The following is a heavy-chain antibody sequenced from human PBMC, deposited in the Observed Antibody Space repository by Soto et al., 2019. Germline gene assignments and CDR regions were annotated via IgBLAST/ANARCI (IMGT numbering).Heavy chain of an antibody. J-gene: IGHJ4*02. Sequence: KPSETLSLTCTVSGGSISSGDYYWSWIRQPPGKGLEWIGYIYYSGSTYYNPSLKSRVTISVDTSKNQFSLKLSSVTAADTAVYYCARDLLPAAIPIDWGQGTLVTVSS. V-gene: IGHV4-30-4*01. CDR3: ARDLLPAAIPID. CDR2: IYYSGST. CDR1: GGSISSGDYY. D-gene: IGHD2-2*01.